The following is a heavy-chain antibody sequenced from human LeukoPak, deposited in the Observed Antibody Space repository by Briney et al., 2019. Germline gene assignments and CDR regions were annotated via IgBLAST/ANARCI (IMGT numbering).Heavy chain of an antibody. V-gene: IGHV3-23*01. Sequence: GGSLRLSCAASGFTFNNYAMTWVRQAPGKGLEWVSAISGSGGSTYYADSVQGRFSISRDNSRNTLYLQMSSLRAEDTAVYYCAKGRQQQLVTYFDYWGQGTLVTVSS. D-gene: IGHD6-13*01. CDR3: AKGRQQQLVTYFDY. J-gene: IGHJ4*02. CDR1: GFTFNNYA. CDR2: ISGSGGST.